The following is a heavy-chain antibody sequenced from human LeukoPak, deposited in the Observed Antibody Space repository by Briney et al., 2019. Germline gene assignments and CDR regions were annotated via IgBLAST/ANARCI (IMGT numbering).Heavy chain of an antibody. V-gene: IGHV3-66*01. Sequence: GGSLRLSCAASGFTVSSNYMSWVRQAPGKGLEWVSVSYSGGSTYYADSVKGRFTISRDNSKNTLYLQINSLRAEDTAVYYCAKMPVSYSSGWSNFDYWGQGTLVTVSS. CDR3: AKMPVSYSSGWSNFDY. CDR1: GFTVSSNY. J-gene: IGHJ4*02. D-gene: IGHD6-19*01. CDR2: SYSGGST.